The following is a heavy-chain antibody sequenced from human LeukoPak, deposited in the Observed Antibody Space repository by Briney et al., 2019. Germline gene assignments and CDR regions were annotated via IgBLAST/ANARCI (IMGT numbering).Heavy chain of an antibody. Sequence: PSETLSLTCTVSGASIGSYYWSWIRQPPGKGLEWIGYIFYSGSTNYNPSLKSRVTISVDTSKNQFSLKLSSVTAADTAVYYCARGRRLGAYCGGDCYRYYFDYWGQGTLVTVSS. CDR1: GASIGSYY. CDR2: IFYSGST. CDR3: ARGRRLGAYCGGDCYRYYFDY. V-gene: IGHV4-59*12. J-gene: IGHJ4*02. D-gene: IGHD2-21*02.